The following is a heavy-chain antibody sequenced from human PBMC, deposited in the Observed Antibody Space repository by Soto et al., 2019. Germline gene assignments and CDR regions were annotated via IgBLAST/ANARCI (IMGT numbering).Heavy chain of an antibody. D-gene: IGHD4-17*01. CDR1: GFTVSSNY. V-gene: IGHV3-66*01. Sequence: EVQLVESGGGLVQPGGSLRLSCAASGFTVSSNYMSWVRQAPGKGLEWVSVIYSGGSTYYADSVKGRFTISRDNSKNTLYLQMNSLRAEDTAVYYCAREARYGDITLSEYFQHWGQGTLVTVSS. CDR3: AREARYGDITLSEYFQH. CDR2: IYSGGST. J-gene: IGHJ1*01.